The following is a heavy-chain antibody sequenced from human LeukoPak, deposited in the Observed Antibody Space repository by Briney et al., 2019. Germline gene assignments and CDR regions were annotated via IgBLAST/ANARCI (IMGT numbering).Heavy chain of an antibody. D-gene: IGHD2-2*01. J-gene: IGHJ4*02. CDR1: GFTFSDYA. Sequence: GGSLRLSCTASGFTFSDYAMSWVRQAPGKGLEWVSTINGGSGGSTSYSDSVKGRFTISRDNSKNTLHLQMNSLRAEDTAIYYCAKLGCTSTSCYVNCWGQGTLVTVSS. CDR3: AKLGCTSTSCYVNC. CDR2: INGGSGGST. V-gene: IGHV3-23*01.